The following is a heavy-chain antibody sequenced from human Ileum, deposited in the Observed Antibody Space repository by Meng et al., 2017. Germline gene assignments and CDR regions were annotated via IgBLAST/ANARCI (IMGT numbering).Heavy chain of an antibody. V-gene: IGHV3-23*04. J-gene: IGHJ4*02. CDR1: GFTFSNHG. CDR3: ARITSSASDH. Sequence: DVQLAESGGGLVQPGGSLRLSCEASGFTFSNHGMSWARQAPGKGLEWVSAVGGGGDTTYYADSAKGRFTISRDNSKNTMYLQMNNLRAEDAAVYYCARITSSASDHWGQGTMVTVSS. CDR2: VGGGGDTT.